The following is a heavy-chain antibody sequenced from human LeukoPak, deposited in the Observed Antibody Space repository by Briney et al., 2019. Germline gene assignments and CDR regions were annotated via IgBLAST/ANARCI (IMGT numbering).Heavy chain of an antibody. J-gene: IGHJ4*02. CDR3: ARTVPDSSFARGFDS. CDR2: IYWDDDK. CDR1: GFSLITRGVG. D-gene: IGHD3-22*01. Sequence: ESGPTLVEPTETLTLTCTFSGFSLITRGVGVGWIRQPPGKALEWLALIYWDDDKRFSPFLKSRLTITKDTSKNQVVVTMDNMDPVDTGTYYCARTVPDSSFARGFDSWGQGMLVTVSS. V-gene: IGHV2-5*02.